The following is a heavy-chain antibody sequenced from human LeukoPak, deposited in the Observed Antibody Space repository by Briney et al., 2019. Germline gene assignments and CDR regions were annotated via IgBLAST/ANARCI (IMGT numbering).Heavy chain of an antibody. CDR2: NSGSGGST. V-gene: IGHV3-23*01. J-gene: IGHJ4*02. CDR1: GFTFSSYA. D-gene: IGHD2-2*02. Sequence: PGGSLRLSCAASGFTFSSYAMSWVRQAPGKGLEWVSANSGSGGSTYYADSVKGRFTISRDNSKNTLYLQMNSLRAEDTAVYYCARGGGHCSSTSCYMVGWGQGTLVTVSS. CDR3: ARGGGHCSSTSCYMVG.